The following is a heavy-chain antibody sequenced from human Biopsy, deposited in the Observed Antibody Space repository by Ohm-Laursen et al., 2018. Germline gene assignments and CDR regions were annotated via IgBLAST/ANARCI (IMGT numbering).Heavy chain of an antibody. D-gene: IGHD6-6*01. Sequence: SLRLSCAAFGFGVSSYDMNWVRQAPGKGLEWISYISETSSHIYDADSVRGRFTVARDIAKNSLYLQLNSLRVEDTAVYYCARDSSRRAREGGMDVWGQGTTVTVSS. CDR2: ISETSSHI. CDR3: ARDSSRRAREGGMDV. V-gene: IGHV3-21*01. CDR1: GFGVSSYD. J-gene: IGHJ6*02.